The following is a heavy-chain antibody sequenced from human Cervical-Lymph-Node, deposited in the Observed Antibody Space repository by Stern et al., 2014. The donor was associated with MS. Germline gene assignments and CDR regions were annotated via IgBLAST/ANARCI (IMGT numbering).Heavy chain of an antibody. J-gene: IGHJ3*02. D-gene: IGHD5-24*01. V-gene: IGHV5-51*03. Sequence: EVQLVESGAEARKPGESLKISCKGSVDSFSGYWIGWVRQRPGKGLEWMGIIYPGDSDTRYSTSFQGQVTMSADKSINPAYLQWSSLKASDTAIYYCARRIRDGYDWDAFNIWGQGTMVTVSS. CDR2: IYPGDSDT. CDR1: VDSFSGYW. CDR3: ARRIRDGYDWDAFNI.